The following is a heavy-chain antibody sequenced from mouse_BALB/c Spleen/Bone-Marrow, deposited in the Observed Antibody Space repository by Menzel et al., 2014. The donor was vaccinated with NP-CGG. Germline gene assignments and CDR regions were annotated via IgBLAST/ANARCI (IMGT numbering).Heavy chain of an antibody. D-gene: IGHD3-3*01. V-gene: IGHV14-3*02. J-gene: IGHJ2*01. Sequence: EVQLQQSGAELVKPGASVKLYCTASGFNIKDTYMHWVKQRPEQGLEWIGRIDPANGNTKYDPKIKGKATITADTSSNTAYLKLSSVTSEDTSVNYCARYQLGTYFDFWGQSATLTISS. CDR1: GFNIKDTY. CDR2: IDPANGNT. CDR3: ARYQLGTYFDF.